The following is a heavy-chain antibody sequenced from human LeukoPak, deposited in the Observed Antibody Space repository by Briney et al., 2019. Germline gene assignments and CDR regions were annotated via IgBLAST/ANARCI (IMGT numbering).Heavy chain of an antibody. D-gene: IGHD3-9*01. J-gene: IGHJ3*02. CDR2: IYYSGST. V-gene: IGHV4-59*08. CDR1: GGSISSYY. CDR3: ARHAGHDILTGLAFDI. Sequence: SETLSLTCTVSGGSISSYYWSWIRQPPGKGLEWIGYIYYSGSTNYNPSLKSRVTISVDTSKNQFSLKLSSVTAADTAVYYCARHAGHDILTGLAFDIWGQGTMVTVSS.